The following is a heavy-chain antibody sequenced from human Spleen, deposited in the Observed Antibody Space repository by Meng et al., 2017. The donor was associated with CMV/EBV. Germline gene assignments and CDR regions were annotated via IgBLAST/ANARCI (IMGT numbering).Heavy chain of an antibody. V-gene: IGHV3-33*05. CDR3: ASLRFLEWSPSGY. J-gene: IGHJ4*02. CDR1: GVILRDEG. D-gene: IGHD3-3*01. Sequence: GGSLRLSCVVSGVILRDEGLDWVRQPPGKELEWVAFIKSDGSYNYADSVKGRFSISRDSASNTVYLQMNSLRAEDTAVYYCASLRFLEWSPSGYWGQGTLVTVSS. CDR2: IKSDGSYN.